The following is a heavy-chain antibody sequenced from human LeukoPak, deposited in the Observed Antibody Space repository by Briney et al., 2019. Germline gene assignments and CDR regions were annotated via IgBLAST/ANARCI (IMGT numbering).Heavy chain of an antibody. CDR1: RYTPTGYY. Sequence: ASVKVSCKPSRYTPTGYYMHWVRQAPGQGLEWMGWINTNSGGTNYAQKFQGRVTITRDTSISTAYMELSRLRSDDTAGYYCARDLDPIAGAVANWFDPWGQGTLLTLSS. V-gene: IGHV1-2*02. D-gene: IGHD6-13*01. CDR2: INTNSGGT. CDR3: ARDLDPIAGAVANWFDP. J-gene: IGHJ5*02.